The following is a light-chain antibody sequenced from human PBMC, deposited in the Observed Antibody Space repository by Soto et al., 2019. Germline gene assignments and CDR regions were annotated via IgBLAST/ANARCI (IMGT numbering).Light chain of an antibody. V-gene: IGKV3-11*01. CDR2: DAS. J-gene: IGKJ4*01. CDR3: QQRSDWPST. CDR1: QSVSRY. Sequence: EIVLTQSPATLSLSPGERATLSCRASQSVSRYLAWYQQKPGQAPRLLIYDASNRATGIPARFSGSGSGTDFTLTISSLEPEDFAVYYCQQRSDWPSTFGGGTMVQIK.